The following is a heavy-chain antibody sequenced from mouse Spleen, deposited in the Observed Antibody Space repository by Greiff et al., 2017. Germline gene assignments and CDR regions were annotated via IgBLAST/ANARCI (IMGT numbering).Heavy chain of an antibody. V-gene: IGHV1-19*01. Sequence: VQLQQSGPVLVKPGASVKMSCKASGYTFTDYYMNWVKQSHGKSLEWIGVINPYNGGTSYNQKFKGKATLTVEKSSSTVYLELSRLTSDDSAVYYCARENYYGQFAYWGQGTLVTVSA. CDR2: INPYNGGT. CDR3: ARENYYGQFAY. D-gene: IGHD1-2*01. J-gene: IGHJ3*01. CDR1: GYTFTDYY.